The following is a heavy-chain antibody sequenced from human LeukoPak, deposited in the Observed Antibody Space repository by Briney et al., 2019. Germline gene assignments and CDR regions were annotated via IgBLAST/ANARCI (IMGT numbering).Heavy chain of an antibody. CDR1: GDSINAYY. V-gene: IGHV4-59*08. J-gene: IGHJ5*02. CDR2: IYFSGTT. CDR3: ARRRAEGGSNGHYNWFDP. Sequence: PSETLSLTCTVSGDSINAYYWGWIRQPPGKGLEWNGYIYFSGTTKYNPSLESRVTISVDTSKNQFSLKQSSVTAADTAVYYCARRRAEGGSNGHYNWFDPWGQGILVTVSS. D-gene: IGHD6-13*01.